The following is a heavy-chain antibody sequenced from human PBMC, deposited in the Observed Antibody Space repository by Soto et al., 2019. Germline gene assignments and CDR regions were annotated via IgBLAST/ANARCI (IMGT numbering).Heavy chain of an antibody. V-gene: IGHV3-30*03. CDR3: ATGPRYYDSSLMRYYYALDV. CDR2: ISFDGSNK. Sequence: DPPEKSLRLSCAASGFTFSSYGMHWVRQAPGKGLEWVAVISFDGSNKYCADSVEGRFTISRDISKNTLYLQMNSLGAEDTAVYYCATGPRYYDSSLMRYYYALDVRGQGTTVTVSS. J-gene: IGHJ6*02. D-gene: IGHD3-22*01. CDR1: GFTFSSYG.